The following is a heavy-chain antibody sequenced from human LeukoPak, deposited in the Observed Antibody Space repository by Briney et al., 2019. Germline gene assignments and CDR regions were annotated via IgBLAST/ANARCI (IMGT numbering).Heavy chain of an antibody. V-gene: IGHV1-24*01. D-gene: IGHD6-13*01. Sequence: ASVKVSCKVSGYTLTELSMHWVRRAPGKGLEWMGGFDPEDGETIYAQKFQGRVTMTEDTSTDTAYMELSSLRSEDTAVYYCATAAGYSSSWDNNWFDPWGQGTLVTVSS. J-gene: IGHJ5*02. CDR2: FDPEDGET. CDR1: GYTLTELS. CDR3: ATAAGYSSSWDNNWFDP.